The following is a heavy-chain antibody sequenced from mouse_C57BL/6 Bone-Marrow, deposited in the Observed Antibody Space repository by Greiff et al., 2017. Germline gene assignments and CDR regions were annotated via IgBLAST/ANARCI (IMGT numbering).Heavy chain of an antibody. D-gene: IGHD2-5*01. J-gene: IGHJ2*01. Sequence: QVQLKQPGAELVRPGSSVKLSCKASGYTFTSYWMHWVKQRPIQGLEWIGNIDPSDSETHYNQKFKDKATLTVDKSSSTAYMQLSSLISDDSAVYYCARSDSNYPYYFDYWGQGTTLTVSS. CDR2: IDPSDSET. CDR3: ARSDSNYPYYFDY. V-gene: IGHV1-52*01. CDR1: GYTFTSYW.